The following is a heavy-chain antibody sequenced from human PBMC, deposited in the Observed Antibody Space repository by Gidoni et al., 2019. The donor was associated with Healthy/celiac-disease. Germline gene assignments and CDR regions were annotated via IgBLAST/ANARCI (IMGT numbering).Heavy chain of an antibody. D-gene: IGHD3-3*01. V-gene: IGHV4-34*01. Sequence: QVQLQQWGAGLLKPSETLSLTCAVYGGSFSGYYWSWIRQPPGKGLEWIGEINHSGSTNYNPSLKSRVTISVDTSKSQFSLKLSSVTAADTAVYYCARGRTYYDFWSGYHWYFDLWGRGTLVTVSS. J-gene: IGHJ2*01. CDR3: ARGRTYYDFWSGYHWYFDL. CDR2: INHSGST. CDR1: GGSFSGYY.